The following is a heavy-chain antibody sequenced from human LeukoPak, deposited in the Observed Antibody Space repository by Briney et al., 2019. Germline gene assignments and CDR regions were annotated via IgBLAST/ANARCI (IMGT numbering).Heavy chain of an antibody. CDR2: ISWNSGSI. D-gene: IGHD3-9*01. CDR3: AKDRGRYFDWLPNPFDY. CDR1: GFTFDDYA. V-gene: IGHV3-9*01. Sequence: GGSLRLSCAASGFTFDDYAMHWVRQAPGKGLEWVSGISWNSGSIGYADSVKGRFTISRDNAKNSLYLQMNSLRAEDTALYYCAKDRGRYFDWLPNPFDYWGQGTLVTVSS. J-gene: IGHJ4*02.